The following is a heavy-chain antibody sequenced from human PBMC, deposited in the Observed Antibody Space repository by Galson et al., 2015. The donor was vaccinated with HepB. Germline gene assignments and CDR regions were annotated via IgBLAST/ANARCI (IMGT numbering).Heavy chain of an antibody. V-gene: IGHV2-5*01. CDR3: AHTFLYVHDCYYFDY. CDR1: GFSLSTSGVG. J-gene: IGHJ4*02. CDR2: IYWNDDK. D-gene: IGHD2-21*02. Sequence: PALVKPTQTLTLTCTFSGFSLSTSGVGVVWIRQPPGKALEIRAIIYWNDDKRYSPSLKSRLTITKDTSKTQVVLTMTNMDPVDTATYYCAHTFLYVHDCYYFDYWGQGTLVTVSS.